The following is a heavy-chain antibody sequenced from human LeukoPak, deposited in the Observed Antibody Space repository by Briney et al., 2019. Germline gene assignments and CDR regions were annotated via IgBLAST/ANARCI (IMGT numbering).Heavy chain of an antibody. J-gene: IGHJ5*02. CDR1: GGSISSGGYY. Sequence: KPSETLCLTCTVSGGSISSGGYYWNWIRQPPEKGLEWIGYIYHSGSTYYNPSLKSRVTISVDRSKNQFSLKLSSVTAADTAVYYCARERERTYSWGQGTLVTVSS. D-gene: IGHD1-1*01. CDR3: ARERERTYS. CDR2: IYHSGST. V-gene: IGHV4-30-2*01.